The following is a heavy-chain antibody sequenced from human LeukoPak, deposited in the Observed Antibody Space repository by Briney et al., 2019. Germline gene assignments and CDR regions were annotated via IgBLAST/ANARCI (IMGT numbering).Heavy chain of an antibody. CDR1: GGSISSGGYY. J-gene: IGHJ2*01. Sequence: PSETLSLTCTVSGGSISSGGYYWSWIRQPPGKGLEWIGYIYHSGSTYYNPSLKSRVTISVDTSKNQFSLKLSSVTAADTAVYYCARTSHRSIAARPEDWYFDLWGRGTLVTVSS. V-gene: IGHV4-30-2*01. CDR2: IYHSGST. CDR3: ARTSHRSIAARPEDWYFDL. D-gene: IGHD6-6*01.